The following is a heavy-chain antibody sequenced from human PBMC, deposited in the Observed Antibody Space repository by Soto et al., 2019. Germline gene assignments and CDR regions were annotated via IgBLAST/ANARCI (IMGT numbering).Heavy chain of an antibody. J-gene: IGHJ6*02. V-gene: IGHV1-18*01. CDR3: ARDRPPESLYGMDA. CDR1: GYIFTTYG. Sequence: QIQLVQFGGEVARPGASVTVSCEASGYIFTTYGLSWVRQTPAHGLEWMGWISADSGYTQYAQFFQGRVTMTRDTTINTGLMTLRALTSDDTGIWYCARDRPPESLYGMDACGQRTAVTVSS. CDR2: ISADSGYT.